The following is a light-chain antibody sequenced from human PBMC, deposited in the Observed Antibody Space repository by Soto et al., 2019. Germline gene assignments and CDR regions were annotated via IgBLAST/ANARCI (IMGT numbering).Light chain of an antibody. Sequence: DILMTQSPSSLSASVGDRVTITCRASQGISNYLAWYHQEPGKVPKLLIYAGSTLQSGVPSRFSGRGSGTDFTLTISSLEPEDDGIYYCQKYDSAPRTFGQGTKVEIK. V-gene: IGKV1-27*01. CDR1: QGISNY. J-gene: IGKJ1*01. CDR2: AGS. CDR3: QKYDSAPRT.